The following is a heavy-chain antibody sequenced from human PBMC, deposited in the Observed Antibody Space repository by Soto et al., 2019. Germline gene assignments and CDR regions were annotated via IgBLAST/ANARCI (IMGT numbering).Heavy chain of an antibody. CDR3: VREGSGGYSRGSFGF. J-gene: IGHJ3*01. CDR1: GFTFSNYA. D-gene: IGHD6-19*01. V-gene: IGHV3-23*01. Sequence: EVQLLESGGGLVRPGGSLRLSCAVSGFTFSNYAMNWVRQAPGKGLEWVSVISGSGGGAYYADSVQGRFTISRDNSKNTLYLQMNSLRAEDPVIYYCVREGSGGYSRGSFGFWGRGTMVTVSS. CDR2: ISGSGGGA.